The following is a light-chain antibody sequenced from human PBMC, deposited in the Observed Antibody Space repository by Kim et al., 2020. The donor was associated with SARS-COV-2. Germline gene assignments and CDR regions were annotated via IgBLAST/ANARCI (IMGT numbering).Light chain of an antibody. J-gene: IGLJ2*01. Sequence: SYELTQPPSLSVSPGQTASITCSGDKLGYKYACWYQQKPGQSPVLVMYQDSKRPSGIPERFSGSNSGNTATLTITGTQAMDEADYYCQTWDSSTVVFGGGTQLTVL. V-gene: IGLV3-1*01. CDR1: KLGYKY. CDR2: QDS. CDR3: QTWDSSTVV.